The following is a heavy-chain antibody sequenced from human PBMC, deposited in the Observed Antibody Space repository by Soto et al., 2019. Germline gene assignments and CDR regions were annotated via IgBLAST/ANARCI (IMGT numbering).Heavy chain of an antibody. J-gene: IGHJ5*02. CDR1: GFTFSSYG. D-gene: IGHD2-21*02. CDR2: ISYDGSNK. CDR3: AKDGVAYCGGDCYPTDNWFDP. V-gene: IGHV3-30*18. Sequence: PGGSLRLSCAASGFTFSSYGMHWVRQAPGKGLEWVAVISYDGSNKYYADSVKGRFTISRDNSKNTLYLQMNSLRAEDTAVYYCAKDGVAYCGGDCYPTDNWFDPWGQGTLVTVSS.